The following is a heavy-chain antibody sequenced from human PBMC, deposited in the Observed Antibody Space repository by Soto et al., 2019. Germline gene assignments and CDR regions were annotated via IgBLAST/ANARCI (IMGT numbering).Heavy chain of an antibody. V-gene: IGHV4-61*08. J-gene: IGHJ4*02. CDR3: ARVNYGSGSYYSWYFDY. D-gene: IGHD3-10*01. Sequence: SETLSLTCAVSGDSVSSSDFYWTWIRQPPGKPLEWIGYVYSTGTTNYSPSLKSRVDMSVDTSENQFSLKLSSVTAADTAVYYCARVNYGSGSYYSWYFDYWGQGTLVTVSS. CDR1: GDSVSSSDFY. CDR2: VYSTGTT.